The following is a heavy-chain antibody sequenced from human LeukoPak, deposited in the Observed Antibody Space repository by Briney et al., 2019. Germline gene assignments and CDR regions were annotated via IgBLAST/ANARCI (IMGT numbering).Heavy chain of an antibody. J-gene: IGHJ4*02. Sequence: GGSLRLSCAASGFTFSTYEMNWVRQAPGKGLEWIAYIGSSGINIYYGEYVKGRFTISRDNAKNSLYLQMNSLRAENTAGYYCARGALGYCNSINCPQLDYWGQGTLVTVSS. CDR3: ARGALGYCNSINCPQLDY. CDR1: GFTFSTYE. V-gene: IGHV3-48*03. CDR2: IGSSGINI. D-gene: IGHD2-2*01.